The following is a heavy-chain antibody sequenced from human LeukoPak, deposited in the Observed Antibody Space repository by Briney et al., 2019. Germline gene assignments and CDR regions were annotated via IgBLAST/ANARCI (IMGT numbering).Heavy chain of an antibody. V-gene: IGHV4-39*07. J-gene: IGHJ4*02. CDR1: GGSITSSSYF. D-gene: IGHD1-26*01. Sequence: SETLSLTCTVSGGSITSSSYFWAWIRQPPGKGLEWIGSTNYSGSAYYNPSLKSRVTISVDTSKNQFYLKLSSVTAADTALYYCARDARIVGATTVDFWGQGTLVTVSS. CDR3: ARDARIVGATTVDF. CDR2: TNYSGSA.